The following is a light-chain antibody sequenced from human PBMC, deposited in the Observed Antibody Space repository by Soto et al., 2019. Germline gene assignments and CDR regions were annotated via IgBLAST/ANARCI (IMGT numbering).Light chain of an antibody. CDR2: GAS. J-gene: IGKJ4*01. CDR3: QQYGSSPRVT. CDR1: QSVSSSY. V-gene: IGKV3-20*01. Sequence: EIVLTQSPGTLSLSPGERATLSCRASQSVSSSYLAWYQQKPGQAPRLLIYGASSRATGIPDSFSGSGSGTDSTLTISRLEPEDFAVYYCQQYGSSPRVTFGGGTKVEIK.